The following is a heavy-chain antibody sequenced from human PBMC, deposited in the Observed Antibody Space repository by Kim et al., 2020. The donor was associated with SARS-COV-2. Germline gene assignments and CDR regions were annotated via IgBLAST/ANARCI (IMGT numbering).Heavy chain of an antibody. CDR1: GGSISSGDYY. D-gene: IGHD6-19*01. CDR3: ASLGGAVAGSEDY. Sequence: SETLSLTCTVSGGSISSGDYYWSWIRQPPGKGLEWIGYIYYSGSTYYNPSFKSRVTISVDTSKNQFSLKPSSVTAADTAVYYCASLGGAVAGSEDYWGQGTLVTVSS. CDR2: IYYSGST. J-gene: IGHJ4*02. V-gene: IGHV4-30-4*01.